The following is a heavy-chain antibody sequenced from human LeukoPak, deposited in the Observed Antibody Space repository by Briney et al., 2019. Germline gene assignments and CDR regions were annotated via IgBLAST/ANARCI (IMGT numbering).Heavy chain of an antibody. CDR3: EREKVVRDGVHYYYYGMDV. CDR2: IGTAGDT. J-gene: IGHJ6*02. V-gene: IGHV3-13*04. CDR1: VFTFSSYD. Sequence: GGSLRLSCAASVFTFSSYDMHWVRQATGKGLEWVSAIGTAGDTYYPGSVKGRFTISRENAKNSLYLQMNSLRAGDTAVYYCEREKVVRDGVHYYYYGMDVWGQGTTVTVSS. D-gene: IGHD2-8*01.